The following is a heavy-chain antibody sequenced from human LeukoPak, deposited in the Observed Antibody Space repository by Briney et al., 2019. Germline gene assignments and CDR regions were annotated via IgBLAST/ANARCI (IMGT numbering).Heavy chain of an antibody. D-gene: IGHD3-22*01. J-gene: IGHJ4*02. Sequence: GGSLRLSCAASGFTFSSYSMNWVRQAPGKGLEWISYISSSGSTIYYADSVKGRYTISRDNAKNSLYLQMNSLRAEDTALYYCAREDDTSGQSDYWGQGTLVTVSS. V-gene: IGHV3-48*01. CDR2: ISSSGSTI. CDR1: GFTFSSYS. CDR3: AREDDTSGQSDY.